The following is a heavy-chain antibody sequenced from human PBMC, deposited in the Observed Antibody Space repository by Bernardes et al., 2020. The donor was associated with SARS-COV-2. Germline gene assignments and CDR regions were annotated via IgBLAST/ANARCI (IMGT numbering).Heavy chain of an antibody. J-gene: IGHJ4*02. CDR3: ARVGYSSSLSPIDC. CDR2: IYYSGST. Sequence: ETLSLTCTVSGGSISSYYWSWIRQPPGKGLEWIGYIYYSGSTNYNPSLKSRVTISVDTSKNQFSLKLSSVTAADTAVYYCARVGYSSSLSPIDCWGQGTLVTVSS. D-gene: IGHD6-13*01. CDR1: GGSISSYY. V-gene: IGHV4-59*01.